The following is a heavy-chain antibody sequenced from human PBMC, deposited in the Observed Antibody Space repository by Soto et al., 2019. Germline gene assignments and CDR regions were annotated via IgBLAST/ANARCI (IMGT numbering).Heavy chain of an antibody. Sequence: PGGSLRLSCAASGFIFSDYAMSWVRQAPGKGLEWVSGISAPGRTTYYAASVRGRFTVSRDNSKKMLFLQMNSLRDEDTAVYYCAKGSSSSRPYYFDCWAQGTLVTVSS. V-gene: IGHV3-23*01. D-gene: IGHD2-2*01. CDR1: GFIFSDYA. J-gene: IGHJ4*02. CDR2: ISAPGRTT. CDR3: AKGSSSSRPYYFDC.